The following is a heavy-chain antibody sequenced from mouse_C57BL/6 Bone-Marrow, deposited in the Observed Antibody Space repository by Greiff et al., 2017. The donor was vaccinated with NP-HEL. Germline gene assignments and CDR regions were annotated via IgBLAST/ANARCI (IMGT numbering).Heavy chain of an antibody. Sequence: EVQVVESGGGLVQSGRSLRLSCATSGFTFSDFYMEWVRQAPGKGLEWIAASRNKANDYTTEYSASVKGRFIVSRDTSQSILYLQMNALRAEDTAIYYCARDAWGYWYFDVWGTGTTVTVSS. CDR1: GFTFSDFY. V-gene: IGHV7-1*01. J-gene: IGHJ1*03. CDR2: SRNKANDYTT. CDR3: ARDAWGYWYFDV.